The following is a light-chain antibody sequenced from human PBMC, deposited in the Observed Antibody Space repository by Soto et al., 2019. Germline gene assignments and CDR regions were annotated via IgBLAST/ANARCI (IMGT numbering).Light chain of an antibody. Sequence: EIVLTQSPVTLSLSPGERATLSCRASQSISSNLAWYQQKPGQAPRLFIYDASNRATGIPTRFSGSGSGTDCSLTINRLEPEDFAVYYCQPCDTFSLGTKLEIK. CDR2: DAS. CDR3: QPCDT. CDR1: QSISSN. J-gene: IGKJ2*01. V-gene: IGKV3-11*01.